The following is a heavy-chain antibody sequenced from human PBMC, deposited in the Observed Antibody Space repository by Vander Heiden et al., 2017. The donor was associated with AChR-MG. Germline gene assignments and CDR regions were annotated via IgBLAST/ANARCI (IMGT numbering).Heavy chain of an antibody. CDR3: AKDSTTLPGYSSSWPPQ. J-gene: IGHJ4*02. V-gene: IGHV3-23*01. D-gene: IGHD6-13*01. CDR1: GFTFSSYA. CDR2: ISGSGGST. Sequence: EVQLLESGGGLVQPGGSLRLSCAASGFTFSSYAMSWVRQAPGKGLGWVSAISGSGGSTYYADSVKGRFTISRDNSKNTLYLQMNSLRAEDTAVYYCAKDSTTLPGYSSSWPPQWGQGTLVTVSS.